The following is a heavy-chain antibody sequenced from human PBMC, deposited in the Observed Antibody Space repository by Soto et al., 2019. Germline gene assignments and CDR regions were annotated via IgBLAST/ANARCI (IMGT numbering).Heavy chain of an antibody. V-gene: IGHV3-30*18. Sequence: LRLSCRVSGFTFNNSGMHWVRQAPGKGLEWMAVISYDGSEKHYADSMKGRLTISRDNSKDTLHLQMNSLRAEDTAIYFCVKDRVPGAYGHYYGMDVWGQGTTVTVSS. CDR3: VKDRVPGAYGHYYGMDV. CDR2: ISYDGSEK. D-gene: IGHD5-12*01. CDR1: GFTFNNSG. J-gene: IGHJ6*02.